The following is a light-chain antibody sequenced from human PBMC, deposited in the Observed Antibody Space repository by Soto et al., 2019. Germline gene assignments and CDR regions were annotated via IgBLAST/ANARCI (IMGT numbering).Light chain of an antibody. V-gene: IGLV2-8*01. Sequence: ALTQPPSASGSPGQSVTISCSGTSSDVGGYNYVSWHQQHPGKAPKLMIYELSKRPSGVPDRFSGSKSGNTASLIVSGLLAEDEADYYCSSYAGSNNFVLGTGPRSPS. CDR1: SSDVGGYNY. CDR3: SSYAGSNNFV. J-gene: IGLJ1*01. CDR2: ELS.